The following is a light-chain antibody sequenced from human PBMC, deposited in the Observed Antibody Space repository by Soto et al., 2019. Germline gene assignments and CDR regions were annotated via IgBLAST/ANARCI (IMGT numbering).Light chain of an antibody. CDR2: WAS. CDR1: QSVLYSSNNKNY. J-gene: IGKJ4*01. V-gene: IGKV4-1*01. CDR3: QQYYSSPPT. Sequence: DIVMTQSPDSLAVSLGERATINCKSSQSVLYSSNNKNYLAWYQQKPGQPPKLLIYWASIRESGVPDRLSASGSGTDFTLTISSLQAEDVAVYYCQQYYSSPPTFGGGTKVEI.